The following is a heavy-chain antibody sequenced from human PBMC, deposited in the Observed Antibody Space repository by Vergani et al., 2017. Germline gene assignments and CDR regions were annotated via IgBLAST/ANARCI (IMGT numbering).Heavy chain of an antibody. Sequence: QVHLVESGGGVVQPGRSLTLSCVASGYSFRGHGMHWVRQAPGKGLEWVATISYDGDRRDYGDFAKGRFTISRDSSKTVYLQMDSLRAEDTAVYYCAREYSSTSGRAFDFWGQGTKVTVSS. CDR1: GYSFRGHG. CDR2: ISYDGDRR. CDR3: AREYSSTSGRAFDF. V-gene: IGHV3-30*03. J-gene: IGHJ3*01. D-gene: IGHD2-2*01.